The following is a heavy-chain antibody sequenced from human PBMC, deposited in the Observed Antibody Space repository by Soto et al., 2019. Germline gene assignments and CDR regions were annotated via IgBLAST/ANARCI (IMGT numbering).Heavy chain of an antibody. Sequence: QVQLVQSGAEVKKPGASVKVSCKASGYTFTSYGISWVRQAPGQGLEWMGWISAYNGNTNNAQKLQGRVTMTTDTSTSTAYMELRSLRSDDTAVYYCARVPYYDILTGYSNYYYYYMDVWGKGTTVTVSS. CDR1: GYTFTSYG. CDR3: ARVPYYDILTGYSNYYYYYMDV. CDR2: ISAYNGNT. J-gene: IGHJ6*03. V-gene: IGHV1-18*01. D-gene: IGHD3-9*01.